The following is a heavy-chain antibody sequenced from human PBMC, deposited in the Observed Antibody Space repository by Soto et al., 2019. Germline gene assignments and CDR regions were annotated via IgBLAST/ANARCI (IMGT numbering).Heavy chain of an antibody. CDR3: AREGYDSSGYYYYYYGMDV. V-gene: IGHV3-30-3*01. Sequence: GGSLRLSCAASGFTFSSYAMHWVRQAPGKGLEWVAVISYDGSNKYYADSVKGRFTISRDNSKNTLYLQMNSLRAEDTAVYYCAREGYDSSGYYYYYYGMDVWGQETTVTVSS. J-gene: IGHJ6*02. CDR1: GFTFSSYA. CDR2: ISYDGSNK. D-gene: IGHD3-22*01.